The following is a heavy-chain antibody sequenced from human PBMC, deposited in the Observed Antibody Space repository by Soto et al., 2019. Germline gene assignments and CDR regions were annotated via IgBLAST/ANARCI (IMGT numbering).Heavy chain of an antibody. J-gene: IGHJ3*02. V-gene: IGHV1-58*02. CDR3: AAESVLLWFGELVSGDAFDI. CDR2: IVVGSGNT. Sequence: SVKVSCKASGFTFTSSAMQWVRQARGQRLEWIGWIVVGSGNTNYAQKFQERVTITRDMSTSTAYMELSSLRSEDTAVYYCAAESVLLWFGELVSGDAFDIWGQGTMVTVSS. D-gene: IGHD3-10*01. CDR1: GFTFTSSA.